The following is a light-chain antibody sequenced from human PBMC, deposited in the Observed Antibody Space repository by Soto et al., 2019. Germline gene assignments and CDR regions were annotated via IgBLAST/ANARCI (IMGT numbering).Light chain of an antibody. J-gene: IGKJ5*01. V-gene: IGKV3-11*01. CDR1: QSVSSN. CDR3: QQRSNWPPIT. CDR2: DAS. Sequence: IVWTHSPAMLSVSPGEIATLSFRASQSVSSNLAWYQQKPGQAPRLLIYDASNRATGIPARFSGSGSGTDFTLTISSLEPEDFAVYYCQQRSNWPPITFGQGTRLEIK.